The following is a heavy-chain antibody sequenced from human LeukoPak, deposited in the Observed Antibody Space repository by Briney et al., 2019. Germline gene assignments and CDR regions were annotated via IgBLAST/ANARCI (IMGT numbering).Heavy chain of an antibody. CDR1: GGSISSSNW. CDR2: IYYSGST. D-gene: IGHD5-18*01. CDR3: ARVYGRYSYGIDY. Sequence: NPSETLSLTCAVSGGSISSSNWWSWVRQPPGKGLEWIGYIYYSGSTNYNPSLKSRVTISVDTSKNQFSLKLSSVTAADTAVYYCARVYGRYSYGIDYWGQGTLVTVSS. V-gene: IGHV4-4*02. J-gene: IGHJ4*02.